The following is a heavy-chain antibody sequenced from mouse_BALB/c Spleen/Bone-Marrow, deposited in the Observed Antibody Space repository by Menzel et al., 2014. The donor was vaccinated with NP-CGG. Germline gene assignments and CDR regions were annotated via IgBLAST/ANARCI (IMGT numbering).Heavy chain of an antibody. J-gene: IGHJ4*01. CDR3: TRDGKGNYDYAMDY. V-gene: IGHV5-6-4*01. CDR1: GFTFSSYT. D-gene: IGHD2-1*01. Sequence: EVQLVESGGGLVKPGGSLKLSCAASGFTFSSYTMSWVRQTPEKRLEWVATISSGGSYTYYPVSVKSRFTISRDNAKNTLYLQMSSLKSEDTAMYYCTRDGKGNYDYAMDYWGQGTSVTVSS. CDR2: ISSGGSYT.